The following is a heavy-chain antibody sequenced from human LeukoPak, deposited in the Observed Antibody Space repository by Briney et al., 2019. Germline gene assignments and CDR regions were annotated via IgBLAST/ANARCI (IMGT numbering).Heavy chain of an antibody. CDR1: AFSFSNYN. Sequence: PGGSLRLSCAASAFSFSNYNMNWVRQAPGKGLEWVAIISYDGSNEYYADSVKGRFTISRDNAKNSLYLQMNSLRAEDTAVYYCARDRGRGYYFDYWGQGTLVTVSS. CDR2: ISYDGSNE. D-gene: IGHD5-12*01. J-gene: IGHJ4*02. CDR3: ARDRGRGYYFDY. V-gene: IGHV3-30*12.